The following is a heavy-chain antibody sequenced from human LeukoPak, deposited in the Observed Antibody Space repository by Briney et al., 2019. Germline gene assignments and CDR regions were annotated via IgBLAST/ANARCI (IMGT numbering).Heavy chain of an antibody. Sequence: SVKVSCKASGGTFSSYAISWVRQAPGQGLEWMGGIVPIFGTANYAQKFQGRVTITADESTSTAYMELSSLRSEDTAVYYCARDRSGWYGSLGYWGQGTLVTVSS. CDR2: IVPIFGTA. CDR1: GGTFSSYA. J-gene: IGHJ4*02. D-gene: IGHD6-19*01. CDR3: ARDRSGWYGSLGY. V-gene: IGHV1-69*13.